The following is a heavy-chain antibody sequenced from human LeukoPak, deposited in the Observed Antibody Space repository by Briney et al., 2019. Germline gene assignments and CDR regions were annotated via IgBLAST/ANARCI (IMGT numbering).Heavy chain of an antibody. Sequence: SETLSLTCTVSGDSISSGDYYWSWIRQPAGKGLEWIGRISSSGSTNYNPSLKSRVTISVDTSKNQFSLKLSSVTAADTAVYYCARGRGIFPYSSGWSRRTNWFDPWGQGTLVTVSS. CDR2: ISSSGST. J-gene: IGHJ5*02. D-gene: IGHD6-19*01. V-gene: IGHV4-61*02. CDR1: GDSISSGDYY. CDR3: ARGRGIFPYSSGWSRRTNWFDP.